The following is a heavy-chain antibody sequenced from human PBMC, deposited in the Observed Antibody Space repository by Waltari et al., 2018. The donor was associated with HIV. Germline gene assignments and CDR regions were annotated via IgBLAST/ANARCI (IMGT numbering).Heavy chain of an antibody. CDR1: GYTFTSYY. D-gene: IGHD1-26*01. Sequence: QVQLVQSGAEVKKPGASVKVSCKASGYTFTSYYMHWVRRAPGQGLEWMGIINPSGGSTSYAQKFQGRVTMTRDTSTSTVYMELSSLRSEDTAVYYCATDRELFFHSLLNWGQGTLVTVSS. CDR3: ATDRELFFHSLLN. V-gene: IGHV1-46*01. J-gene: IGHJ4*02. CDR2: INPSGGST.